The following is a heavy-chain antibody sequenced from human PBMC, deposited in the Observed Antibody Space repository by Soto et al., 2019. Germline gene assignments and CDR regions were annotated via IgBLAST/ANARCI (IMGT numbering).Heavy chain of an antibody. CDR3: ACDTGNSFDY. CDR1: GYPFNRYF. J-gene: IGHJ4*02. V-gene: IGHV1-18*01. Sequence: QLVQSGGELKKPGASVKVSCNTSGYPFNRYFITCLRQAPGQGREWMRWISTHNGNTNYAEKFQCRVTTTADTITEAAYMEVRNLRIDDTAVYYCACDTGNSFDYWGQGTPVTLAS. CDR2: ISTHNGNT.